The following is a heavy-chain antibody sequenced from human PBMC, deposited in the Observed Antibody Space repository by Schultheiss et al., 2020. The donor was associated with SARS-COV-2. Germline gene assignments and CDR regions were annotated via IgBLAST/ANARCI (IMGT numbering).Heavy chain of an antibody. CDR1: GFTFSNAW. Sequence: GGSLRLSCAASGFTFSNAWMSWVRQAPGKGLEWVGRIKSKTDGGTTDYAAPVKGRFTISRDDSKNTLYLQMNSLKTEDTAVYYCTTGITMVRGVHRGYYYYGMDVWGQGTTVTVSS. D-gene: IGHD3-10*01. CDR3: TTGITMVRGVHRGYYYYGMDV. J-gene: IGHJ6*02. V-gene: IGHV3-15*01. CDR2: IKSKTDGGTT.